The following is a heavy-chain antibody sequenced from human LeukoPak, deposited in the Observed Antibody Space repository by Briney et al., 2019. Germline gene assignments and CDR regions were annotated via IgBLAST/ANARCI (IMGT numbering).Heavy chain of an antibody. CDR1: GVTFSTYV. CDR2: ISGSGGST. CDR3: AKDMSYYGGDY. D-gene: IGHD1-26*01. J-gene: IGHJ4*02. Sequence: GGSLRLSCAASGVTFSTYVMGWVRQAPGKGLEWVSAISGSGGSTYYADSVKGRFIISRDNSKNTLYLQMNSLRAEDTAVYYCAKDMSYYGGDYWGQGTLVTVSS. V-gene: IGHV3-23*01.